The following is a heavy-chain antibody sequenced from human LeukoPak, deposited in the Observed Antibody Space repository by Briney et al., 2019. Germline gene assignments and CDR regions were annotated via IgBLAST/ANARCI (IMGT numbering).Heavy chain of an antibody. CDR1: GFTFSSYE. CDR2: ISSSGSNI. J-gene: IGHJ5*02. D-gene: IGHD3-10*01. CDR3: ARERFPGWFDP. Sequence: GSLRLSCAASGFTFSSYEMNWVRQAPGKGPEWVSYISSSGSNIYYTDSVKGRFTISRDNAKNSLYLQINSLRAEDTAVYYCARERFPGWFDPWGQGTLVTVSS. V-gene: IGHV3-48*03.